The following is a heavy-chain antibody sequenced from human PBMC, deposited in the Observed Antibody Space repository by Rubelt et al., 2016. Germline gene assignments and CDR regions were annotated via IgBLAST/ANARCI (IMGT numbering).Heavy chain of an antibody. CDR2: IKQDGSEK. CDR1: GFTFSSYW. Sequence: EVQLLESGGGLVQPGGSLRLSCAASGFTFSSYWMSWVRQAPGKGLEWVANIKQDGSEKYYVDSVKGRFTISRDNAKNSLYLQMNSLRAEDTAVYYCARSAAPPPDDAFDIWGQGTMVTVSS. CDR3: ARSAAPPPDDAFDI. V-gene: IGHV3-7*01. J-gene: IGHJ3*02. D-gene: IGHD6-13*01.